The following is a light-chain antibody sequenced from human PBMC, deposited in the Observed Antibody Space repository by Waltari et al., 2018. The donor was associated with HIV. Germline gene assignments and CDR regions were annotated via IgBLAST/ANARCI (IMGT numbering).Light chain of an antibody. CDR3: ASWDDMLRGWV. CDR1: SSNIGRNN. V-gene: IGLV1-44*01. CDR2: RNS. J-gene: IGLJ3*02. Sequence: QSVVTQPPSASGTPGQRVTISCSGSSSNIGRNNVNWYQQFPGTAPKVLIYRNSVRPSGVPGRSSGSKSGTSASLVISGLQSEDEADYYCASWDDMLRGWVFGGGTKLTVL.